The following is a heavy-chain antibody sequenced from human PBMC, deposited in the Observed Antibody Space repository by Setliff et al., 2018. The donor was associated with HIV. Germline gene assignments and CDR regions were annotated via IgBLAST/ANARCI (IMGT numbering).Heavy chain of an antibody. Sequence: GGSLRLSCVASGFTLSRCWMSWVRQAPGKGLAWVGNIKQDGSEQNYVDSVMGRFTISRDIAKNTLYLQMNSLTADDTAMYYCACPKEGYSGSGGAFQIWGQGTMVTVSS. D-gene: IGHD3-10*01. V-gene: IGHV3-7*01. CDR3: ACPKEGYSGSGGAFQI. CDR1: GFTLSRCW. CDR2: IKQDGSEQ. J-gene: IGHJ3*02.